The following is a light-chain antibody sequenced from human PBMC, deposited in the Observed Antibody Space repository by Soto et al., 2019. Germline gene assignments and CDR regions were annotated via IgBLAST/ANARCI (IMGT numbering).Light chain of an antibody. J-gene: IGKJ1*01. CDR2: GAS. Sequence: EIVMTQSPGTLSVSPGERATLSCRASQSVSSKLAWYQQKPGQAPRLLIYGASTRATGVPARFSGSGSGTEFTLTISSLQSEDYGTYYCQQYRGWPRTFGQGSKVEI. CDR3: QQYRGWPRT. V-gene: IGKV3-15*01. CDR1: QSVSSK.